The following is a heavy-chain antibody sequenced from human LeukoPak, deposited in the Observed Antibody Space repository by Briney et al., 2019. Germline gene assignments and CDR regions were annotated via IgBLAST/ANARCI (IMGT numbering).Heavy chain of an antibody. J-gene: IGHJ4*02. CDR2: FDPEDGET. D-gene: IGHD2/OR15-2a*01. CDR3: ATSSMADFDY. V-gene: IGHV1-24*01. CDR1: GYTLTELS. Sequence: RASVKVSCKVSGYTLTELSMHWVRQVPGKGLEWMGGFDPEDGETIYAQKFQGRVTMTEDTSTDTAYMELSSLRSEDTAVYYCATSSMADFDYWGQGTLVTVSS.